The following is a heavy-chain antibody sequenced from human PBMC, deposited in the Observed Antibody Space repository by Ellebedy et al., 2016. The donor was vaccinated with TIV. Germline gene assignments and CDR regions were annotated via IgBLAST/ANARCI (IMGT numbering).Heavy chain of an antibody. J-gene: IGHJ4*02. D-gene: IGHD7-27*01. CDR1: GYTFTTYG. Sequence: AASVKVSCKASGYTFTTYGINWVRQAPGRGLEWMGWTSAYNGNTENEQKFQGRVTMTTDTSTSQAYMELRSLMSDDTAVYFCARGNWGEVGDYWGQGTLVTVSS. CDR3: ARGNWGEVGDY. CDR2: TSAYNGNT. V-gene: IGHV1-18*04.